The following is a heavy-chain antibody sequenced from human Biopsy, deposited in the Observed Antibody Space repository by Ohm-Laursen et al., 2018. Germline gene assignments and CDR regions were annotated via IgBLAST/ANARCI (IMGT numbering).Heavy chain of an antibody. Sequence: SLRLSCAAAGFKFDDYAMHWVRHAPGKGLEWVSGISWNSGSVVYADSVKGRFTISRDNAKNSLYLQMHSLRAEDTAFYYCAKASGYSSGWPIDYWGQGNLVTVSS. CDR1: GFKFDDYA. J-gene: IGHJ4*02. V-gene: IGHV3-9*01. CDR2: ISWNSGSV. CDR3: AKASGYSSGWPIDY. D-gene: IGHD6-19*01.